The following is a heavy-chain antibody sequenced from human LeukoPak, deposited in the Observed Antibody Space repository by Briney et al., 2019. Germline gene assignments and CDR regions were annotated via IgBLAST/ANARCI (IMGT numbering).Heavy chain of an antibody. J-gene: IGHJ6*03. Sequence: GASVKVSCKASGYTFTGYYMHWVRQAPGQGLEWMGWINPNSGGTNYAQKFQGRVTMTRDTSISTAYMELSRLRSDDTAVYYCARDYYDSSGYYYRYYYYMDVWGKGTTVTISS. CDR1: GYTFTGYY. CDR3: ARDYYDSSGYYYRYYYYMDV. D-gene: IGHD3-22*01. V-gene: IGHV1-2*02. CDR2: INPNSGGT.